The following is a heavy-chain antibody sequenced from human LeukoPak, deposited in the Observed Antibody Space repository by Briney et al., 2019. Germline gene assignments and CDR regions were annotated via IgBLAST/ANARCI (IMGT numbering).Heavy chain of an antibody. J-gene: IGHJ4*02. CDR2: INHRGST. CDR3: ARGERAFFDW. CDR1: GGSFSVYY. D-gene: IGHD6-25*01. Sequence: TSETLSLTCAVYGGSFSVYYWRWIRQPPGKGREWIGEINHRGSTNYNPSLKSRVAISVDTSTKKRSLRLRSVTAADAAVYYCARGERAFFDWWGGGTLVTVS. V-gene: IGHV4-34*01.